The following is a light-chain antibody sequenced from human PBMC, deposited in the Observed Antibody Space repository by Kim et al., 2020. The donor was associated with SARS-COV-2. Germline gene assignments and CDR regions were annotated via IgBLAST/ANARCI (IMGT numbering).Light chain of an antibody. CDR1: SSDVGAYNY. V-gene: IGLV2-14*03. J-gene: IGLJ2*01. CDR2: DVT. CDR3: STYTTSRTVV. Sequence: GQSITISCTGSSSDVGAYNYVAWYQQHPGKAPKLMIYDVTKRPSGVSNRFSGSKSGNTASLTISGLQAEDEADYYCSTYTTSRTVVFGGGTQLTVL.